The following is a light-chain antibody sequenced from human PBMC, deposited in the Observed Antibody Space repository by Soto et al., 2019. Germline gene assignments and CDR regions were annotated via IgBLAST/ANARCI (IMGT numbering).Light chain of an antibody. CDR2: DVT. CDR1: SSDVGGYNF. Sequence: QSALTQPRSVSGSPGQSVTISCTGTSSDVGGYNFVSWYQHHPGKAPKLIIYDVTKRPSGVPDRFSGSRSGNTASLTISGLQAEDEADYYCCSYAGSYTGVFGGGTKVTVL. J-gene: IGLJ3*02. V-gene: IGLV2-11*01. CDR3: CSYAGSYTGV.